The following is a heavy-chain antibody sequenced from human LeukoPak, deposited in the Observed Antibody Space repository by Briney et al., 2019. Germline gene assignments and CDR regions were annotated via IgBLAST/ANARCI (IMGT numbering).Heavy chain of an antibody. CDR3: AKDSSGYSSGPYYFDY. J-gene: IGHJ4*02. CDR1: GLTFSSYG. CDR2: ISYDGSNK. D-gene: IGHD6-19*01. V-gene: IGHV3-30*18. Sequence: PGRSLRLSCAASGLTFSSYGMHWVRQAPGKGLEWVAVISYDGSNKYYADSVKGRFTISRDNSKNTLYLQMNSLRAEDTAVYYCAKDSSGYSSGPYYFDYWGQGTLVTVSS.